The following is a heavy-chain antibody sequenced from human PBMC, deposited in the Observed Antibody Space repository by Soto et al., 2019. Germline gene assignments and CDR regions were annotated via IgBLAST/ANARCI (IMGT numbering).Heavy chain of an antibody. Sequence: ASVKVSCKASGFSFSIYWMHWVRQAPGQGLEWMGLINPSGAFTIYAQKFQGRLTMTRDTSTTTVYMELSSLRFEDTAVYYCARDNSNMVRGVPFWWFDPWGQGTLVTVSS. CDR3: ARDNSNMVRGVPFWWFDP. CDR2: INPSGAFT. J-gene: IGHJ5*02. V-gene: IGHV1-46*01. D-gene: IGHD3-10*01. CDR1: GFSFSIYW.